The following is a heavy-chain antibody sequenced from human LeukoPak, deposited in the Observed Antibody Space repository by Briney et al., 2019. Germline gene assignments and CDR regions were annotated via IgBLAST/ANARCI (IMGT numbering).Heavy chain of an antibody. J-gene: IGHJ6*03. CDR3: TRAPGIAAAGTYYYYYMDV. CDR1: GFTFSGSA. V-gene: IGHV3-73*01. Sequence: GGSLRLSCAASGFTFSGSAMHWVRQASGKGLEWVGRIRSKANSYATAHAASVKGRFTISRDDSKNTAYMQMNSLKTEDTAVYYCTRAPGIAAAGTYYYYYMDVWGKGTTVTVSS. D-gene: IGHD6-13*01. CDR2: IRSKANSYAT.